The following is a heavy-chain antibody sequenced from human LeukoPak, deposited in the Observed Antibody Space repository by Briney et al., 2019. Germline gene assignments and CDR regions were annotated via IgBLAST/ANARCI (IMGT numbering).Heavy chain of an antibody. CDR1: GFTFSSFA. V-gene: IGHV3-23*01. D-gene: IGHD1-26*01. J-gene: IGHJ3*01. CDR2: ISGSGDSA. CDR3: AKDRGSGSFSGDAFDV. Sequence: SGFTFSSFAMSWVRQAPGRGLEWVSAISGSGDSAYFADSVKGRVTISRDNSRNALYLQMSSLRAEDTVVYFCAKDRGSGSFSGDAFDVWGQGTMVTVSS.